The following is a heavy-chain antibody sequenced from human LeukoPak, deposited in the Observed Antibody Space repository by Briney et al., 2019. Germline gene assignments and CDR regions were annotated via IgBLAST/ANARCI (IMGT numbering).Heavy chain of an antibody. V-gene: IGHV4-59*11. J-gene: IGHJ3*02. CDR2: IYDSGST. D-gene: IGHD5-24*01. Sequence: PTETDSPICTVDGGSITRPCWSWTRQPPGKGLKWLGYIYDSGSTNYTPSLKSRVTISVDTSKNQFSLKLSSVTAADTAVYYCARGDGNGYNYDAGAFDIWGQGTMVIVSS. CDR1: GGSITRPC. CDR3: ARGDGNGYNYDAGAFDI.